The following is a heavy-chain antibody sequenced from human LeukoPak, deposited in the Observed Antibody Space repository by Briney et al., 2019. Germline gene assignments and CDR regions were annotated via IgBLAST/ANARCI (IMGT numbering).Heavy chain of an antibody. V-gene: IGHV1-69*04. CDR2: IIPILGIA. CDR1: GGTFSSYA. J-gene: IGHJ4*02. Sequence: ASVKVSCKASGGTFSSYAISWVRQAPGQGLEWMGRIIPILGIANYAQKFQGGVTITADKSTSTAYMELSSLRSEDTAVYYCARVGYYPRSFDYWGQGTLVTVSS. D-gene: IGHD3-22*01. CDR3: ARVGYYPRSFDY.